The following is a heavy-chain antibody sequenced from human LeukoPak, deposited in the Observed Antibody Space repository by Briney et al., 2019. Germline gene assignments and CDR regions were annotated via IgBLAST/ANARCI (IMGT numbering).Heavy chain of an antibody. V-gene: IGHV3-9*01. CDR1: GFTFDDYA. CDR3: ARDDTSAHFFDY. Sequence: GRSLRLSCAASGFTFDDYAMHWVRQAPGKGLEWVSGISWNSGSIGYADSVKGRFTISRDNAKNSLYLQMNTLRAEDTAVYYCARDDTSAHFFDYWGQGTLVTVSS. CDR2: ISWNSGSI. D-gene: IGHD3-10*01. J-gene: IGHJ4*02.